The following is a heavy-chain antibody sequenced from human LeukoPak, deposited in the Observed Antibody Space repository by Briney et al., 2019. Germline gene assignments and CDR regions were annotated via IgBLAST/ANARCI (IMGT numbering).Heavy chain of an antibody. CDR1: GYTLTELS. J-gene: IGHJ4*02. V-gene: IGHV1-24*01. CDR2: FDPEDGET. Sequence: ASVKVSCKVSGYTLTELSMHWVRQAPGKGLEWMGGFDPEDGETIYAQKFQGRVTMTRDTSISTAYMELSRLRSDDTAVYYCARIRSRIEGAFDGDYWGQGTLVTVSS. CDR3: ARIRSRIEGAFDGDY. D-gene: IGHD1-26*01.